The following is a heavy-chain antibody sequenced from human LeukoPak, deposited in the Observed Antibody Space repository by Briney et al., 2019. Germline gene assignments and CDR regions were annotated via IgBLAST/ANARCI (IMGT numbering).Heavy chain of an antibody. CDR1: GFTFSNDW. D-gene: IGHD3-22*01. CDR2: ISGSGGST. CDR3: AKMRYYYDSSGYSYYFDY. Sequence: GGSLRLSCAASGFTFSNDWMNWVRQAPGKGLEWVSAISGSGGSTYYADSVKGRFTISRDNSKNTLYLQMNSLRAEDTAVYYCAKMRYYYDSSGYSYYFDYWGQGTLVTVSS. J-gene: IGHJ4*02. V-gene: IGHV3-23*01.